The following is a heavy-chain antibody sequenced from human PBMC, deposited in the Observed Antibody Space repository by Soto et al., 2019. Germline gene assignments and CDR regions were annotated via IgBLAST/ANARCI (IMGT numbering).Heavy chain of an antibody. CDR2: IIPIFGTA. J-gene: IGHJ6*02. Sequence: SVKVSCKASGGTFSSYAISWVRQAPGQGLEWMGGIIPIFGTANYAQKFQGRVTITADKSTSTAYMELSSLRSEDTAVYYCARPSRNYSGSYYYYYGMDVWGQGTTVTVYS. V-gene: IGHV1-69*06. CDR1: GGTFSSYA. D-gene: IGHD1-26*01. CDR3: ARPSRNYSGSYYYYYGMDV.